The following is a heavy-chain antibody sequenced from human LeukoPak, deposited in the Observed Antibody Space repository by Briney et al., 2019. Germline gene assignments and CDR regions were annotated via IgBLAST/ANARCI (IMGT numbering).Heavy chain of an antibody. CDR3: ANHDYCDQPGAN. Sequence: GGSLRLSCAASGFTFSSYGMHWVRQAPGKGLDWVAFIQYDGRNANYADSVKGRSTVSRDNSQSMVYLQMNSLTFDDTAVYYCANHDYCDQPGANWGQGTLVIVSS. V-gene: IGHV3-30*02. D-gene: IGHD4-17*01. CDR1: GFTFSSYG. J-gene: IGHJ4*02. CDR2: IQYDGRNA.